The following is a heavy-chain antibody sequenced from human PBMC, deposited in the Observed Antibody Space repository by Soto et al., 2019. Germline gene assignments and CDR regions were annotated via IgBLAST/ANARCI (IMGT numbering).Heavy chain of an antibody. CDR1: GGSFSGYY. CDR2: INHSGST. V-gene: IGHV4-34*01. CDR3: ARAMLCCFMEV. D-gene: IGHD2-2*01. J-gene: IGHJ6*04. Sequence: PSETLSLTCAVYGGSFSGYYWSWIRQPPGKGLEWIGEINHSGSTNYNPSLKSRVTISVDTSKNQFSLKLSSVTAADTAVYYCARAMLCCFMEVWGKGTTVTVSS.